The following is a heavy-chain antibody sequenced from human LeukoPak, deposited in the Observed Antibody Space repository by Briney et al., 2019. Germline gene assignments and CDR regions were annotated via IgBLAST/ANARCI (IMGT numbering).Heavy chain of an antibody. D-gene: IGHD5-12*01. CDR3: ARDEGYSGYSLNPFAH. Sequence: PGGSLRLSCSASGFPLSSAASGSVRQARGKGVGWGSSIRGSGGNTYYAESVKGRFTISTDNSTNTLYLQMNSLRAEDTAVYYCARDEGYSGYSLNPFAHWGQGTLVTVSS. CDR1: GFPLSSAA. J-gene: IGHJ5*02. V-gene: IGHV3-23*01. CDR2: IRGSGGNT.